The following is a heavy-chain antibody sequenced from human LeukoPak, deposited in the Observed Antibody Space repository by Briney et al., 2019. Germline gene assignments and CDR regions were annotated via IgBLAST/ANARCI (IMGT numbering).Heavy chain of an antibody. CDR3: ARPYGDYESWFDP. D-gene: IGHD4-17*01. V-gene: IGHV4-39*01. CDR1: GGSISSSSYY. J-gene: IGHJ5*02. CDR2: ICYSGST. Sequence: SETLSLTCTVSGGSISSSSYYWGWIRQPPGKGLEWIGSICYSGSTYYNPSLKSRVTISVDTSKNQFSLKLSSVTAADTAVYYCARPYGDYESWFDPWGQGTLVTVSS.